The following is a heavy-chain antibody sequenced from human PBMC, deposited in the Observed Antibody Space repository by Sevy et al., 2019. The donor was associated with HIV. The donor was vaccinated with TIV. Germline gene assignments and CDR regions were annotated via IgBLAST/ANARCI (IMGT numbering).Heavy chain of an antibody. CDR3: ARDTPSPLYCSGGSCYTNWFDP. CDR1: GFTFSSYA. Sequence: GGSLRLSCAASGFTFSSYAMHWVRQAPGKGLEWVAVISYDGSNKYYADSVKGRFTISRDNSKNTLYLQMNSLRAEDTDVYYCARDTPSPLYCSGGSCYTNWFDPWGQGTLVTVSS. J-gene: IGHJ5*02. V-gene: IGHV3-30*04. CDR2: ISYDGSNK. D-gene: IGHD2-15*01.